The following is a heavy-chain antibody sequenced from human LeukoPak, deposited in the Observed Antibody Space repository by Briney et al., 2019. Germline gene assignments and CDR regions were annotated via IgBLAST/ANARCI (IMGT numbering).Heavy chain of an antibody. CDR1: GFTFSSFA. D-gene: IGHD1-20*01. V-gene: IGHV3-23*01. CDR3: ARVNWNYGDY. J-gene: IGHJ4*02. Sequence: GGSLRLSCAASGFTFSSFAMSWVRQAPGKGLEWVSTISGSGGSTYYADSVKGRFTISRDNSKNTLYLQMNSLRAEDTAVYYCARVNWNYGDYWGQGTLVTVSS. CDR2: ISGSGGST.